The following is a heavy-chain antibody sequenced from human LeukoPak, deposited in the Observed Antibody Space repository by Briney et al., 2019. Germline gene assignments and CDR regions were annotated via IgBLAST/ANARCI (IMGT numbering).Heavy chain of an antibody. J-gene: IGHJ6*04. Sequence: GGSLRLSCAASGFTFSSYWMHWVRQAPGKGLVWVSRINRDGSTISYAESVKGRFTISRDNAKNTVYLQMNSLRAEDTAVYYCAELGITMIGGVWGKGTTVTISS. CDR2: INRDGSTI. CDR3: AELGITMIGGV. D-gene: IGHD3-10*02. CDR1: GFTFSSYW. V-gene: IGHV3-74*01.